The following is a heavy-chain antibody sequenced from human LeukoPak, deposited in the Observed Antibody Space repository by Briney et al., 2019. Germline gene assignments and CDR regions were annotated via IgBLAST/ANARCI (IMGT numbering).Heavy chain of an antibody. CDR3: ARDRRDDYGGNGRFDY. CDR2: INPSGGST. D-gene: IGHD4-23*01. CDR1: GYTFTSYY. Sequence: ASVKVSCKASGYTFTSYYMHWVRQAPGQGLEWMGIINPSGGSTSYAQKFQGRVTMTRDTSTSTVYMELSSLRSEDTAVYYCARDRRDDYGGNGRFDYWGQGTLVTVSS. J-gene: IGHJ4*02. V-gene: IGHV1-46*01.